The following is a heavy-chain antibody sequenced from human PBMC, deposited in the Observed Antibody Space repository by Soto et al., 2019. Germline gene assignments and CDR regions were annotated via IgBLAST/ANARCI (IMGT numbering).Heavy chain of an antibody. D-gene: IGHD3-22*01. CDR2: ISSSSSTI. Sequence: EVQLVESGGGLVQPGGSLRLSCAASGFTFSSYSMNWDRQAPGKGLEWVSYISSSSSTIYYADSVKGRFTISRDNAKNSLYLQMNSLRAEDTAVYYCARDYYDSSGYSADFDYWGQGTLVTVSS. CDR1: GFTFSSYS. J-gene: IGHJ4*02. V-gene: IGHV3-48*01. CDR3: ARDYYDSSGYSADFDY.